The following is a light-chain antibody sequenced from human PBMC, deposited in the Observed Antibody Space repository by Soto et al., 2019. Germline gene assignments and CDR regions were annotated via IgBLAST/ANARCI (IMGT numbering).Light chain of an antibody. CDR1: ESLLHSDGKTY. Sequence: DVVVTQSPLSLSVAPGQPASISCESSESLLHSDGKTYLYWYLQKPGQPPHLLIYEPSNRFSGVPDKFSGSGSGTDFTLKISRVEAEDVGVYYCMQSIQVPITFGQGTRLEIK. V-gene: IGKV2D-29*01. CDR2: EPS. CDR3: MQSIQVPIT. J-gene: IGKJ5*01.